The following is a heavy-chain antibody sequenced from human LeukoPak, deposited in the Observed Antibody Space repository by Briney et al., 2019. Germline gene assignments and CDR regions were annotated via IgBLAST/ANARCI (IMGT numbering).Heavy chain of an antibody. D-gene: IGHD3-10*01. V-gene: IGHV4-59*01. J-gene: IGHJ1*01. CDR1: GGSISGYY. Sequence: SETLSLTCTVSGGSISGYYWSWIRQPPGKGLEWIGYIYYTGSTNYNPSLKSRVTILVDTSKNQFSLKLSSVTAADTAVYYCARDGWFGGPRWGQGTLVTVSS. CDR3: ARDGWFGGPR. CDR2: IYYTGST.